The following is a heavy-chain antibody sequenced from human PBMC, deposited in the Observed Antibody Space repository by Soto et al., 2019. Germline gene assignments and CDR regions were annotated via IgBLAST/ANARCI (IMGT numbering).Heavy chain of an antibody. CDR3: ARDGYSGRSDGFDI. J-gene: IGHJ3*02. CDR2: ISYDGNSE. V-gene: IGHV3-30-3*01. D-gene: IGHD1-26*01. Sequence: QVQLVESGGGVVQPGMSLRLSCAASGFSFGAYTMHWVRQPPGKGLEWVAAISYDGNSEEYTDPVKGRFTASRDKFKNTVSLKMNGLKSEDTAVYYCARDGYSGRSDGFDIWGQGTMVTVSS. CDR1: GFSFGAYT.